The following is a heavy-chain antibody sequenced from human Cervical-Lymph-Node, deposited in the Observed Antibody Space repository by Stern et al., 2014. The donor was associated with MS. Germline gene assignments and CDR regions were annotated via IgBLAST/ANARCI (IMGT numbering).Heavy chain of an antibody. CDR2: VDPGDSDT. J-gene: IGHJ5*02. CDR1: GYSFTSYW. CDR3: ARTRYSSSWYTFDP. Sequence: MQLVQSGAEVKKPGASLKISCTGSGYSFTSYWIAWVRHMPGKGLEWMGIVDPGDSDTRYSPSFQGQVSISADKSTSTAYLQWSSLKASDTAMYYCARTRYSSSWYTFDPWGQGTLVTVSS. D-gene: IGHD6-13*01. V-gene: IGHV5-51*03.